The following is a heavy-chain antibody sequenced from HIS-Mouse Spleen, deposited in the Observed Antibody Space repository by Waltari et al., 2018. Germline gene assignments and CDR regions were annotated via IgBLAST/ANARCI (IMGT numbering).Heavy chain of an antibody. Sequence: QLQLQESGPGLVKPSETLSLTCTVSGGSISSSSYYWGWIRQPPGKGLAGIGSSYYSGSTYYTPSLKSRVTISVDTSKNQFSLKLSSVTAADTAVYYCARDGYSGYGHDAFDIWGQGTMVTVSS. CDR2: SYYSGST. CDR3: ARDGYSGYGHDAFDI. V-gene: IGHV4-39*07. J-gene: IGHJ3*02. D-gene: IGHD5-12*01. CDR1: GGSISSSSYY.